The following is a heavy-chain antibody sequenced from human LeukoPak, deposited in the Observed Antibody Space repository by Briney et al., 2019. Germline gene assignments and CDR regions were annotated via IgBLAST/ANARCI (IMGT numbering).Heavy chain of an antibody. D-gene: IGHD2-21*02. J-gene: IGHJ4*02. CDR2: ISGSGGST. V-gene: IGHV3-23*01. CDR3: AKDLGNCGGDCYSGDY. CDR1: GFTFSSYA. Sequence: GGSLRLSCAASGFTFSSYAVSWVRQAPGKGLEWVPAISGSGGSTYYADSVKGRFTISRDNSKNTLYLQMNSLRAEDTAVYYCAKDLGNCGGDCYSGDYWGQGTLVTVSS.